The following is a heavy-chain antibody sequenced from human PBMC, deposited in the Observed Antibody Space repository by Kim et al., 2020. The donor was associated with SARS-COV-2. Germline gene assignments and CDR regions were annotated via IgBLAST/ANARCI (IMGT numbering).Heavy chain of an antibody. Sequence: NTAQKSQGRVTITADISTGTAYMELSSLRSDDTATYYCARDGLRGSYYDYWGQGTLVTVSS. CDR3: ARDGLRGSYYDY. D-gene: IGHD3-10*01. J-gene: IGHJ4*02. V-gene: IGHV1-69*04.